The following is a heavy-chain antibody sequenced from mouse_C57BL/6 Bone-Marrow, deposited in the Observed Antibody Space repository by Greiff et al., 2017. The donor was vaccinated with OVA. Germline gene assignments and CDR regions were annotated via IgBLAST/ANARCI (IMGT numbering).Heavy chain of an antibody. CDR3: TTVITTVVDWYFDV. V-gene: IGHV14-1*01. Sequence: EVQRVESGAELVRPGASVKLSCTASGFNIKDYYMHWVKQRPEQGLEWIGRIDPEDGDTEYAPKFQGKATMTADTSSNTAYLQLSSLTSEDTAVYYCTTVITTVVDWYFDVWGTGTTVTVSS. J-gene: IGHJ1*03. D-gene: IGHD1-1*01. CDR1: GFNIKDYY. CDR2: IDPEDGDT.